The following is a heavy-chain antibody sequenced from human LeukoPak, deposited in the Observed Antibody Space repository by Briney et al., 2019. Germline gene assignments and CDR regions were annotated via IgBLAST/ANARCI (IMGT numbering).Heavy chain of an antibody. CDR1: GDSVSSKSV. D-gene: IGHD3-10*01. CDR2: TYYKSKWYN. CDR3: ARDLHGSRGEFDY. Sequence: PSQTLSLTCAISGDSVSSKSVWNWIRQSPSRGLEWLGRTYYKSKWYNDYATSVQSRITINSDTSRNQFSLQLNSVTPEDTAVYYCARDLHGSRGEFDYWGQGTLVTVSS. J-gene: IGHJ4*02. V-gene: IGHV6-1*01.